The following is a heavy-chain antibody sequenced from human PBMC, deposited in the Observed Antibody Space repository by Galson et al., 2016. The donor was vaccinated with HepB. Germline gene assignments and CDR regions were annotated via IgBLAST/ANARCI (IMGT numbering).Heavy chain of an antibody. Sequence: SETLSLTCTVSGGSISSSSYYWGWIRQPPGKGLEWIGSIYYSGSTYCNPSLKSRVTISVDTSKNQFSLNLSSVTAADTAVYYCARHSSYYGNFDYWGQGTLVTVSS. CDR1: GGSISSSSYY. J-gene: IGHJ4*02. CDR2: IYYSGST. CDR3: ARHSSYYGNFDY. D-gene: IGHD2-15*01. V-gene: IGHV4-39*01.